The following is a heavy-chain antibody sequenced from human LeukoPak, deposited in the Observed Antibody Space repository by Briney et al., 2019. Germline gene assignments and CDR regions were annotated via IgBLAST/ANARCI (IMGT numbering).Heavy chain of an antibody. V-gene: IGHV3-21*01. D-gene: IGHD3-10*01. J-gene: IGHJ4*02. CDR2: ISSSSSYI. Sequence: GGSLRLSCAASGFTFSSYAMSWVRQAPGKGLEWVSSISSSSSYIYYADSVKGRFTISRDNAKNSLYLQMNSLRAEDTAVYYCARGYMVRGVTYFDYWGQGTLVTVSS. CDR3: ARGYMVRGVTYFDY. CDR1: GFTFSSYA.